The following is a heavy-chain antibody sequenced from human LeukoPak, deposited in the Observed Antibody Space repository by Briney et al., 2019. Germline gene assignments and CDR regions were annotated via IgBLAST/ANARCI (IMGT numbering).Heavy chain of an antibody. CDR3: TRVAQSGPTGWFDP. CDR1: GFNLNSYM. CDR2: ISSTGSYI. Sequence: PGGSLRLSCAASGFNLNSYMLNWVRQAPGKGLEWVSSISSTGSYIYYADSVKGRFTISRDNPGNVVYLQMDSLRAEDTAVYYCTRVAQSGPTGWFDPWGQGTLVTVSS. J-gene: IGHJ5*02. D-gene: IGHD1-1*01. V-gene: IGHV3-21*01.